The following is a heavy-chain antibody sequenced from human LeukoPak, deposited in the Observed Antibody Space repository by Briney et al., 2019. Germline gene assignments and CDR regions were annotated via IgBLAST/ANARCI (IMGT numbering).Heavy chain of an antibody. V-gene: IGHV1-69*13. D-gene: IGHD3-22*01. CDR2: IIPIFSTV. Sequence: VASVKVSCKASGGTFSRSGISWVRQAPGQGLEWMGGIIPIFSTVNYAQKFQGRVTITADESTSTAYMELTSLRSEDTAIYYCARDGAIFDSRGYYYLWWGQGTLVTVSS. CDR1: GGTFSRSG. J-gene: IGHJ4*02. CDR3: ARDGAIFDSRGYYYLW.